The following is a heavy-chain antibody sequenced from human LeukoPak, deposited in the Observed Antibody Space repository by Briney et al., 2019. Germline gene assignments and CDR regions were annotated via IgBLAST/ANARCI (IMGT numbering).Heavy chain of an antibody. CDR2: ILADSGNT. CDR3: TIGLAGDWDAFDI. D-gene: IGHD6-19*01. Sequence: GASVKVSCKTSGYTFTTCAVHWVRQAPGQRLEWMGWILADSGNTKYSQKLQGRVAIARDTSASTIYMELTSLRVEDTAVYFCTIGLAGDWDAFDIWGLGTMVTVSS. V-gene: IGHV1-3*01. J-gene: IGHJ3*02. CDR1: GYTFTTCA.